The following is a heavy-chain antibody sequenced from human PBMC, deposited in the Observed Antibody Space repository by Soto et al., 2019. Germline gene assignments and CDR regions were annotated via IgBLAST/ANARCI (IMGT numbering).Heavy chain of an antibody. CDR1: GFTFSNAW. V-gene: IGHV3-15*01. Sequence: PGGSLRLSCAASGFTFSNAWMSWVRQAPGKGLEWVGRIKSETDGGTTDYAAPVKGRFTISRDDSKNTLYLQMNSLKTEDTAVYYCTTDYPRSLPGYWGQGTQVTVSS. CDR2: IKSETDGGTT. J-gene: IGHJ4*02. CDR3: TTDYPRSLPGY.